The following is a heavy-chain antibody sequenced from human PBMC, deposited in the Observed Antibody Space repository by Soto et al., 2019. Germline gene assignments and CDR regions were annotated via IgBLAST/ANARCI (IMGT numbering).Heavy chain of an antibody. CDR2: IDWNSGTI. D-gene: IGHD2-21*02. Sequence: EMQLVESGGGLVQPGRSLRLSCAVSGFTFENFALHWVRQAPGKGLEWVSGIDWNSGTIAYADSVKGRFTLSRDSAMSSLYLHLDGLRPEDTAFYYCAKAPKVVTHWFDPWGQGTLVTVSS. V-gene: IGHV3-9*01. CDR3: AKAPKVVTHWFDP. CDR1: GFTFENFA. J-gene: IGHJ5*02.